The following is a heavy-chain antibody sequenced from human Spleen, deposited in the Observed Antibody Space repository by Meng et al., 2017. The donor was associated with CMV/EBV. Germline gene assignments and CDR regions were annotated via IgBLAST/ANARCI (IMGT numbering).Heavy chain of an antibody. Sequence: SETLSLTCTVSGGSISSSSYYWGWIRQPPGKWLEWIGSIYYSGSIYYNPSLKSRVTISVDTSKNQFSLKLSSVTAADTAVYYCARVGTIFGVVPSYYYYGMDVWGQGTTVTVSS. J-gene: IGHJ6*02. D-gene: IGHD3-3*01. CDR3: ARVGTIFGVVPSYYYYGMDV. CDR2: IYYSGSI. CDR1: GGSISSSSYY. V-gene: IGHV4-39*01.